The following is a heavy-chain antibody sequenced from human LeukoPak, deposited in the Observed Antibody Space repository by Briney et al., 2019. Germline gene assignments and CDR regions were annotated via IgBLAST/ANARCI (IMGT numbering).Heavy chain of an antibody. D-gene: IGHD3-3*01. Sequence: SETLSLTCAVYGGSFSAYYWSWIRQPPGKGLEWIGEINHSGSTNHNPSLKSRVTISVDTSKNQFSLKLSSVTAADTAVYYCARVGYDFWSAPGPFDYWGQGTLVTVSS. V-gene: IGHV4-34*01. CDR3: ARVGYDFWSAPGPFDY. CDR1: GGSFSAYY. J-gene: IGHJ4*02. CDR2: INHSGST.